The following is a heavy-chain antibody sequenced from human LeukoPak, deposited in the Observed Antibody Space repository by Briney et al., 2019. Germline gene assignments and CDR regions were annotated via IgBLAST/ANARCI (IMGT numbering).Heavy chain of an antibody. D-gene: IGHD3-10*01. V-gene: IGHV1-46*01. CDR3: VPDYYGSGSPTGD. Sequence: ASVKVSCKASGYTFTSYYMHWVRQAPGQGLEWMGIINPSGGSTSYAQKFQGRVTMTRDTSTSTVYMELSSLRSEDTAVYYCVPDYYGSGSPTGDWGQGTLVTVSS. CDR2: INPSGGST. J-gene: IGHJ4*02. CDR1: GYTFTSYY.